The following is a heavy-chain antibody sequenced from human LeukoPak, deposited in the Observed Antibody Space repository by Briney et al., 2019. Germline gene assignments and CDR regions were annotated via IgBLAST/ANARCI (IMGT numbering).Heavy chain of an antibody. CDR2: IYYSGST. CDR3: ARDHSSGHFDY. CDR1: GGSISSYY. V-gene: IGHV4-59*01. Sequence: TSETLSLTCTDSGGSISSYYWSWIRQPPGKGLEWIGYIYYSGSTNYNPSLKSRVTISVDTSKKQFSLKLSSVTAADTAVYYCARDHSSGHFDYWGQGTLVTVSS. J-gene: IGHJ4*02. D-gene: IGHD6-19*01.